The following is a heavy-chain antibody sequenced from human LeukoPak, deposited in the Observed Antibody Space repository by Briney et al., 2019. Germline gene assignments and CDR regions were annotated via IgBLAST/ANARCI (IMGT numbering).Heavy chain of an antibody. J-gene: IGHJ4*02. CDR3: ARVSYYDGSYFDY. V-gene: IGHV4-59*08. CDR1: GGSISSYY. Sequence: SETLSLTCTVSGGSISSYYWSWIRQPPGKGLEWIGYIYYSGSTYYNPSLKSRVTISVDTSKNQFSLKLSSVTAADTAVYYCARVSYYDGSYFDYWGQGTLVTVSS. D-gene: IGHD3-3*01. CDR2: IYYSGST.